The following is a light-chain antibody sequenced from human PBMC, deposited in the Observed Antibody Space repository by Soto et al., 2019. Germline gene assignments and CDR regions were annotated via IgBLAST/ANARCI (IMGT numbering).Light chain of an antibody. V-gene: IGKV3-15*01. CDR2: GAS. CDR3: QQYNNWPPWT. Sequence: EVVMTQSPATLPVSPGERATLSCRASQSISSDLAWYQQKPGQAPRLLIYGASTRASDIPARFSGSGSGTEVTLTISSLQSEDFAVYYCQQYNNWPPWTFGQGTKVEFK. J-gene: IGKJ1*01. CDR1: QSISSD.